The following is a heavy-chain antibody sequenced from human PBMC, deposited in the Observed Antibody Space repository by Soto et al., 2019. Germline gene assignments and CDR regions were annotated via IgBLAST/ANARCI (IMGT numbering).Heavy chain of an antibody. V-gene: IGHV1-3*01. CDR2: INAANGDT. J-gene: IGHJ5*02. Sequence: QVQLVQSGTEVKKPGASVKVSCKASGYTFTSYGIHWVRQAPGQRLAWMGWINAANGDTKYSPKFQGRVTITRDTSASTANMELSSLRSEDTAVYYCVRRHVSVTGIDWFDPWGQGTLVTVSS. CDR1: GYTFTSYG. CDR3: VRRHVSVTGIDWFDP. D-gene: IGHD4-4*01.